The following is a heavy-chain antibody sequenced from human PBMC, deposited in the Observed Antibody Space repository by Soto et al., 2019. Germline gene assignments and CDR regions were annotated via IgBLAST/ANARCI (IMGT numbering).Heavy chain of an antibody. D-gene: IGHD2-8*01. CDR2: INHSGST. CDR1: GGSFSGYY. CDR3: ARLMVYANTWFDP. J-gene: IGHJ5*02. V-gene: IGHV4-34*01. Sequence: PSETLSLTCAVYGGSFSGYYWSWIRQPPGKGLEWIGEINHSGSTNYNPSLKSRVTISVDTSKNQFSLKLSSVTAADTAVYYCARLMVYANTWFDPWGQGTLVTVSP.